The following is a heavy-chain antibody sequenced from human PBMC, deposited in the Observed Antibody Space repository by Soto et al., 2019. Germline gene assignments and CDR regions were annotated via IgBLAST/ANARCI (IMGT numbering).Heavy chain of an antibody. CDR3: ARVVRGVVNWFDP. CDR2: IATYNSNR. D-gene: IGHD3-10*02. J-gene: IGHJ5*02. Sequence: HLVQSGPEAKKPGASVTISCKTTGDTFTNFGLSWVRQAHGQGLEWMGWIATYNSNRNYAQKFQGRLTLSTDTSTSTAYMEIKSLQHDDTAVYYCARVVRGVVNWFDPWGQGTLVTVSS. V-gene: IGHV1-18*01. CDR1: GDTFTNFG.